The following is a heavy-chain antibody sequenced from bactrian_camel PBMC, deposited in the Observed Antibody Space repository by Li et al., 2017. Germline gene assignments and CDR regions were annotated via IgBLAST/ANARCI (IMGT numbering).Heavy chain of an antibody. Sequence: VQLVESGGSSVQAGGSLRLSCAASGYTVSSTRMGWFRQAPGKGFEWVSSINSRSITDYPNSVKGRFTISRDSAKNTVYLQMNSLKPEDTAVYYCATGRDYSDYVLPFNDWGQGTQVTVS. J-gene: IGHJ4*01. CDR1: GYTVSSTR. D-gene: IGHD4*01. CDR2: INSRSIT. CDR3: ATGRDYSDYVLPFND. V-gene: IGHV3S40*01.